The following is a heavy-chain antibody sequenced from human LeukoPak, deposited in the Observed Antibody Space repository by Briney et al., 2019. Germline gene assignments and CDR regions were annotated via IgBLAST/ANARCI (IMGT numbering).Heavy chain of an antibody. V-gene: IGHV4-39*07. J-gene: IGHJ3*01. CDR2: IYYSGSS. Sequence: SETLSLTCTVSGGSISSTTYYWGWIRQPPGKGLEWIGNIYYSGSSYYNPSLKSRVTISVDTSKNQFSLKLSSVTAADTAVYYCARGGGNYYDSSGYSPWGQGTMVTVSS. CDR3: ARGGGNYYDSSGYSP. D-gene: IGHD3-22*01. CDR1: GGSISSTTYY.